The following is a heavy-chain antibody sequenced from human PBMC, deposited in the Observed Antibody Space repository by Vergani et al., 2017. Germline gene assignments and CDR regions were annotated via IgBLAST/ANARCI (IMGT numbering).Heavy chain of an antibody. V-gene: IGHV4-38-2*02. Sequence: QIQLQESGPGLVKPSETLSLTCSVSGYSISRGFYWAWIRQTPEKGLEWIGGMFHTGEASNSPSLQSRVAFSRDTSKNQFALQLTAVTAADPAVYFCGVIMVRSPRPDNWFDSWGRGTLVTVSS. D-gene: IGHD3-10*01. J-gene: IGHJ5*01. CDR3: GVIMVRSPRPDNWFDS. CDR1: GYSISRGFY. CDR2: MFHTGEA.